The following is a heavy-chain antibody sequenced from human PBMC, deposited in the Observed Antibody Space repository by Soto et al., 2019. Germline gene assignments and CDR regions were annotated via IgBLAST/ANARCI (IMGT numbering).Heavy chain of an antibody. Sequence: LRHSCAASGYTLSNGRMSWVRQAPGKGLEWVGRIKSKIDGGTTDYAAPVQGRFTISRDDSRDTLYLQMNSLKTEDTAVYYCTQHHAGTYIDYRGQGSLVTVSA. CDR2: IKSKIDGGTT. CDR3: TQHHAGTYIDY. CDR1: GYTLSNGR. J-gene: IGHJ4*02. V-gene: IGHV3-15*01.